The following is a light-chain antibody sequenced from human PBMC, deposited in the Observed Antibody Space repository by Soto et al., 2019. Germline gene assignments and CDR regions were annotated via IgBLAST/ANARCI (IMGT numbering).Light chain of an antibody. V-gene: IGKV2D-29*02. CDR1: QSLLHSDGKTY. CDR3: MQSIELPSIT. J-gene: IGKJ5*01. CDR2: EVS. Sequence: DIVMTQTPLSLSVTPGQPAPISCKSSQSLLHSDGKTYFYWYLQKPGQSPQLLIYEVSKRFSGVPDRFSGSGSGTDFTLKISRVEAEDVGVYYCMQSIELPSITFGQGTRLEIK.